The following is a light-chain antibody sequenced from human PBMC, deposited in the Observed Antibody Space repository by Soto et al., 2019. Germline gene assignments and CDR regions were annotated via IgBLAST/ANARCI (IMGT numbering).Light chain of an antibody. CDR1: QAISNS. Sequence: DIQMTQSPSSLSASVGDRVTITCQASQAISNSLNWYQQKPGKAPKLLIYDASTLETGVPSRFSGSGSGTDFILTISSLQPEDIATYYCQQFDHLPMYTFGQGTKLEIK. J-gene: IGKJ2*01. CDR2: DAS. CDR3: QQFDHLPMYT. V-gene: IGKV1-33*01.